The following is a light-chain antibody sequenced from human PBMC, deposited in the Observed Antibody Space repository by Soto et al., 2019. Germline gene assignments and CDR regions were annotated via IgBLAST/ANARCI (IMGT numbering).Light chain of an antibody. V-gene: IGKV1-27*01. J-gene: IGKJ1*01. CDR2: AAS. CDR3: QKYNSAPLT. CDR1: QGSSNY. Sequence: DVPMTQSPSSLSASVGDRVTITCRASQGSSNYLAWYQQKPGKVPKLLIYAASTLQSGVPSRFSGSASGTDFTLTISSLQPEDVATYYCQKYNSAPLTFGQGTKVEIK.